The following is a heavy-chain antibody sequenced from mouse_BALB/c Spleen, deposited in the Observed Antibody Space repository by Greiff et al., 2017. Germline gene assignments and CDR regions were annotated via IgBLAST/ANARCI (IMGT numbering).Heavy chain of an antibody. Sequence: QVHVKQSGAELVRPGTSVKVSCKASGYAFTNYLIEWVKQRPGQGLEWIGVINPGSGGTNYNEKFKGKATLTADKSSSTAYMQLSSLTSDDSAVYFCARRHPYYAMDYWGQGTSVTVSS. CDR1: GYAFTNYL. CDR2: INPGSGGT. J-gene: IGHJ4*01. CDR3: ARRHPYYAMDY. V-gene: IGHV1-54*01. D-gene: IGHD3-1*01.